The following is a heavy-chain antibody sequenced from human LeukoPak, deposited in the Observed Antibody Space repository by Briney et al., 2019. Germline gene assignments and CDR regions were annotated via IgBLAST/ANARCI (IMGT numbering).Heavy chain of an antibody. D-gene: IGHD6-13*01. V-gene: IGHV1-69*13. CDR3: ARGESSRWSSPVSTTHFYSTMDV. CDR1: GGTFSSYA. J-gene: IGHJ6*02. Sequence: ASVKVSCKASGGTFSSYAISWVRQAPGQGLEWMGGIIPIFGTANFAQKFQGRVTITADEFTSTAYMELSSLRSEDTAVYYCARGESSRWSSPVSTTHFYSTMDVWGQGTTVTVSS. CDR2: IIPIFGTA.